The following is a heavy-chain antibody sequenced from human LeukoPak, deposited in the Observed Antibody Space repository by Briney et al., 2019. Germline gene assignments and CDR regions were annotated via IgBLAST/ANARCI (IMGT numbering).Heavy chain of an antibody. CDR2: FDPEDGET. CDR3: ATAWGGSYPKEYYFDY. Sequence: ASVKVSCKVSGYTLTELSMHWLRQAPGKGLEWMGGFDPEDGETIYAQKFQGRVTMTVDTSTDTAYMELSSLRSEDTAVYYCATAWGGSYPKEYYFDYWGQGTLVTVSS. D-gene: IGHD1-26*01. J-gene: IGHJ4*02. V-gene: IGHV1-24*01. CDR1: GYTLTELS.